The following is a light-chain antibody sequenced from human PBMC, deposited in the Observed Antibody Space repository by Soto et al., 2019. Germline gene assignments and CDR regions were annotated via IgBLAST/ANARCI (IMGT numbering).Light chain of an antibody. CDR2: RNN. J-gene: IGLJ1*01. Sequence: QLVLTQPPSASGTPGQRVTISCSGSSSNIGSNYVYWYQHLPGTAPKLLIYRNNQRPSGVPDRFSGSKSGTSASLAISGLRSEDEADYFCAAWDDSLSGHNYVFGTGTKLTVL. V-gene: IGLV1-47*01. CDR1: SSNIGSNY. CDR3: AAWDDSLSGHNYV.